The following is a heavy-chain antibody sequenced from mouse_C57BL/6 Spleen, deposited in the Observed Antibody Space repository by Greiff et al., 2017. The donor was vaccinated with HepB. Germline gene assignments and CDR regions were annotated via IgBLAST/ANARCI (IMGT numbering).Heavy chain of an antibody. CDR1: GYAFSSSW. V-gene: IGHV1-82*01. Sequence: VQLQQSGPELVKPGASVKISCKASGYAFSSSWMNWVKQRPGKGLEWIGRIYPGDGDTNYNGKFKGKATLTADKSSSTAYMQLRSLTSEDSAVYFCARGLRVDYWGQGTTLTVSS. CDR2: IYPGDGDT. D-gene: IGHD2-4*01. CDR3: ARGLRVDY. J-gene: IGHJ2*01.